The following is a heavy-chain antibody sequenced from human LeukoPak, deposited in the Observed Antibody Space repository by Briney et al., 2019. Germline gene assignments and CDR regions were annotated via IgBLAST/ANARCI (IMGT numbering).Heavy chain of an antibody. CDR2: ISSSGSTI. V-gene: IGHV3-11*01. CDR3: ASCLRGYSGYIDY. Sequence: GGSLRLSCAASGFTFSDYYMTWIRQAPGKGLEWVSYISSSGSTIDYADSVKGRFTISRDNGKNSLYLQMNSLRAEDTAVYYCASCLRGYSGYIDYWGQGTLVTVSS. CDR1: GFTFSDYY. D-gene: IGHD5-12*01. J-gene: IGHJ4*02.